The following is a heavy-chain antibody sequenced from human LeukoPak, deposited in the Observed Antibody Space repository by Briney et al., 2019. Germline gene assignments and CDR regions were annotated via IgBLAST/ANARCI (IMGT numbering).Heavy chain of an antibody. CDR1: GGTFSSYA. CDR2: INPNNGGT. V-gene: IGHV1-2*02. CDR3: ARGCICSGGTCYSRLWFDP. J-gene: IGHJ5*02. Sequence: ASVKVSCKASGGTFSSYAISWVRQAPGQGLEWMGWINPNNGGTKYVQKFQGRVTMTRDTSISTAYRQLSRLRSDDTAVYYCARGCICSGGTCYSRLWFDPWGQGTLVSVSS. D-gene: IGHD2-15*01.